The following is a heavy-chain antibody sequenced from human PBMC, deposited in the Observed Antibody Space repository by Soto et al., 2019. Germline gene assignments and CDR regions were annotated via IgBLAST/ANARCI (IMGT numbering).Heavy chain of an antibody. V-gene: IGHV3-23*01. J-gene: IGHJ4*02. CDR3: ATADGQQWLIPPLDN. D-gene: IGHD6-19*01. Sequence: EVQLLESGGGVVQPGGSLRLSCVASGFNFKKFAMAWVRQAAGEGLEWVSGISCCGGSASYADSVKGRFSIARDDSKNTVSLQLNSLRVEDTAQYYCATADGQQWLIPPLDNWGQGTLVTVS. CDR1: GFNFKKFA. CDR2: ISCCGGSA.